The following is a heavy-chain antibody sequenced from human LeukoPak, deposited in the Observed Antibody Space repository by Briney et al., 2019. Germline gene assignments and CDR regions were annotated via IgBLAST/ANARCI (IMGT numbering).Heavy chain of an antibody. J-gene: IGHJ4*02. CDR1: GFTVSSNY. V-gene: IGHV3-53*01. Sequence: SGGSLRLSCAASGFTVSSNYMSWVRQAPGKGLEWVSVIYSGGSTYYADSVKGRFTISRDNSKNTLYLQMNSLRAEDTAVYYCARDSLYSSSSGTSKIDYWGQGTLVTVSS. CDR2: IYSGGST. CDR3: ARDSLYSSSSGTSKIDY. D-gene: IGHD6-6*01.